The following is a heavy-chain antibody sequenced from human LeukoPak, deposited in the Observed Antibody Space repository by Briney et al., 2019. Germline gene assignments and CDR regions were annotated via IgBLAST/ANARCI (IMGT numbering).Heavy chain of an antibody. CDR2: IIPILGIA. Sequence: SAVKVSCKASGGTFSSYTISWVRQAPGQGLEWMGRIIPILGIANYAQMFQGRVTITADKSTSTAYMELSSLRSEDTAVYYCARDPSDYFDYWGQGTLVTVSS. CDR1: GGTFSSYT. V-gene: IGHV1-69*04. J-gene: IGHJ4*02. CDR3: ARDPSDYFDY.